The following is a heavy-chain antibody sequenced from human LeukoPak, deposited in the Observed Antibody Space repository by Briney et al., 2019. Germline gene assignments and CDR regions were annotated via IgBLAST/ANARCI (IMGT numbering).Heavy chain of an antibody. D-gene: IGHD3-3*01. Sequence: GSLRLSCAASGFTFSGYYWSWIRQPPGKGLEWIGEINHSGSTNYNPSLKSRVTISVDTSKNQFSLKLSSVTAADTAVYYCAGTPLYYDFWSGNGGNWFDPWGQGTLVTVSS. J-gene: IGHJ5*02. CDR3: AGTPLYYDFWSGNGGNWFDP. CDR1: GFTFSGYY. V-gene: IGHV4-34*08. CDR2: INHSGST.